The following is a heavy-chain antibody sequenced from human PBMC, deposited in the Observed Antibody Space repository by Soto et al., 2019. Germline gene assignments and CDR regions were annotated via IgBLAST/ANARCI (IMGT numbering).Heavy chain of an antibody. V-gene: IGHV3-30*03. CDR1: GFTFSSYG. D-gene: IGHD6-6*01. Sequence: PGGSLRLSCAASGFTFSSYGMHWVRQAPGKGLEWVAVISYDGSNKYYADSVKGRFTISRDNSKNTLYLQMNSLRAEDTAVYYCATAYSSSSRVLDYWGQGTLVTVSS. CDR3: ATAYSSSSRVLDY. J-gene: IGHJ4*02. CDR2: ISYDGSNK.